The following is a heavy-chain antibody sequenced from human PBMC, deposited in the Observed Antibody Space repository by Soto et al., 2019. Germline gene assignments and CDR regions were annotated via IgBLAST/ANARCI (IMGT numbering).Heavy chain of an antibody. CDR2: IIPIFNTP. D-gene: IGHD3-22*01. CDR1: GGTFSNYA. J-gene: IGHJ4*02. Sequence: QVQLVQSGAEVKTPGSSVRVSCKASGGTFSNYAFSWVRQAPGQGLEYMGGIIPIFNTPSYAQNFQGRVTITADISTDTAYLELSSLRADETAVYYCATRLSAGDFWGQGTLIIVSS. V-gene: IGHV1-69*06. CDR3: ATRLSAGDF.